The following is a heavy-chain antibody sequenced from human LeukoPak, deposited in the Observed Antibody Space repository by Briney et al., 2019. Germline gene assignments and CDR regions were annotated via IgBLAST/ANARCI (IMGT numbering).Heavy chain of an antibody. CDR3: ARGYCSSTSCSDAFDI. CDR2: IWYDGSNK. J-gene: IGHJ3*02. Sequence: PGGSLRLSCAASGFTFSSYGMHWVRQAPGKGLEWVAVIWYDGSNKYYADSVKGRFTISRDNSKNTLYLQMNSLRAEDTAVYYCARGYCSSTSCSDAFDIWSQGTMVTVSS. V-gene: IGHV3-33*01. D-gene: IGHD2-2*01. CDR1: GFTFSSYG.